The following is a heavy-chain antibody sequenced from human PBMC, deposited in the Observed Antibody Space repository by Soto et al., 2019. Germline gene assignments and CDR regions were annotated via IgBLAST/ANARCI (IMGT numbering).Heavy chain of an antibody. J-gene: IGHJ4*02. Sequence: ASVKVSCKASGYTFTSYAMHWVRQAPGQRLEWMGWINAGNGYTKYSQKFQGRVTVTRDTSASTAYMELSSLRSEDTAVYYCATAGDDCSTTTCYVIDYWGQGTLVTVSS. CDR3: ATAGDDCSTTTCYVIDY. CDR1: GYTFTSYA. V-gene: IGHV1-3*01. D-gene: IGHD2-2*01. CDR2: INAGNGYT.